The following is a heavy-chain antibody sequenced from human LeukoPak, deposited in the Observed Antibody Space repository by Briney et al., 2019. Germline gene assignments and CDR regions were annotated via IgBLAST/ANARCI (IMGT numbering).Heavy chain of an antibody. CDR2: ISSSSGYI. D-gene: IGHD5-12*01. Sequence: GGSLRLSCAASGFTFSSYSMNWVRQAPGKGLEWVSSISSSSGYIYYADSVKGRFTISRDNSKNTLYLQMNSLRAEDTAVYYCSRDLLSIVVTIGPLLGPYAYWGQGTMVTVSS. CDR1: GFTFSSYS. J-gene: IGHJ4*02. V-gene: IGHV3-21*01. CDR3: SRDLLSIVVTIGPLLGPYAY.